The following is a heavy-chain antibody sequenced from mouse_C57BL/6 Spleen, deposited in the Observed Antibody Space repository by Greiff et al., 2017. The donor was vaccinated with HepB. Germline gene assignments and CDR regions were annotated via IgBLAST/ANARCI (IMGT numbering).Heavy chain of an antibody. D-gene: IGHD2-2*01. CDR3: ARNGYLLFDY. CDR1: GYAFSSYW. CDR2: IYPGDGDT. J-gene: IGHJ2*01. V-gene: IGHV1-80*01. Sequence: VQLQQSGAELVKPGASVKISCKASGYAFSSYWMNWVKQRPGKGLEWIGQIYPGDGDTNYKGKFKGKATLTEDKSSSTAYMQLSRLTAEDSAVYFCARNGYLLFDYWGQGTTLTVSS.